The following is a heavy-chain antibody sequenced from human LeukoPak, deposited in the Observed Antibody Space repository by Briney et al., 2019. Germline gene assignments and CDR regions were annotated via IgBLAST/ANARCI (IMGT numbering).Heavy chain of an antibody. V-gene: IGHV1-18*01. Sequence: SVKASCKAYAYLFINYGITWVRQAPGHGIECMGSISLYSANTDYAQKLQGRVTMTTDRSTTTAYMELRSLGFDDTAVYYCARTSGVSVAGPPYYFDFWGQGTLITVSS. CDR3: ARTSGVSVAGPPYYFDF. J-gene: IGHJ4*02. CDR1: AYLFINYG. D-gene: IGHD6-13*01. CDR2: ISLYSANT.